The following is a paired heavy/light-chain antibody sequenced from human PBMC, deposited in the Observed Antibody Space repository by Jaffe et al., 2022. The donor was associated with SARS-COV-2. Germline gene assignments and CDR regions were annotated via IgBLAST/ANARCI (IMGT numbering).Heavy chain of an antibody. V-gene: IGHV1-2*02. CDR2: IDPKSGRT. CDR1: GYSFTDYH. CDR3: AGDLPKTTCGDY. Sequence: QVRLVQSGAEVKKPGASVKVSCKASGYSFTDYHIHWMRQAPGQGLEYMAWIDPKSGRTDYAQKFQGRVTLTRDTSINTGYMEMRGLTSDDTAVYYCAGDLPKTTCGDYWGQGTPVTVSS. D-gene: IGHD1-1*01. J-gene: IGHJ4*02.
Light chain of an antibody. CDR1: SSDIGAYNY. V-gene: IGLV2-8*01. Sequence: QSALTQPPSASGSPGQSVAISCTGTSSDIGAYNYVSWYQQHPGKTPKLILYEITKRPSGVPDRFSGSKSVNTASLTVSRLQPEDEADYYCAAYAGSNWLFGGGTKLTVL. CDR3: AAYAGSNWL. CDR2: EIT. J-gene: IGLJ3*02.